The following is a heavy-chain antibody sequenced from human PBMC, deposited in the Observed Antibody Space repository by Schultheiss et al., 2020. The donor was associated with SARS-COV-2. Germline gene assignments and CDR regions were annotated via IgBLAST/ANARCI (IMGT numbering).Heavy chain of an antibody. D-gene: IGHD5-12*01. V-gene: IGHV3-53*05. Sequence: GGSLRLSCAASGFTVSSNYMSWVRQAPGKGLEWVSGISGSGGSTYYADSVKGRFTISRDNAKNTLYLQMNSLRAEDTAVYYCARAQARGRSGYSPGYWGQGTLVTVSS. CDR3: ARAQARGRSGYSPGY. J-gene: IGHJ4*02. CDR2: ISGSGGST. CDR1: GFTVSSNY.